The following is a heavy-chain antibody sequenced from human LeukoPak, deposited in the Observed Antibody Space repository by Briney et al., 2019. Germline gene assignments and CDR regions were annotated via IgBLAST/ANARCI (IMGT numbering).Heavy chain of an antibody. D-gene: IGHD3-10*01. J-gene: IGHJ5*02. CDR2: IYHSGST. CDR1: GYSISSGYY. Sequence: SETLCLTCAVSGYSISSGYYWGWIRQPPGKGLEWIGSIYHSGSTYYNPSLKSRVTISVDTSKNQFSLKLSSVTAADTAVYYCARGRYYGSGSPKSNWFDPWGQGTLVTVSS. CDR3: ARGRYYGSGSPKSNWFDP. V-gene: IGHV4-38-2*01.